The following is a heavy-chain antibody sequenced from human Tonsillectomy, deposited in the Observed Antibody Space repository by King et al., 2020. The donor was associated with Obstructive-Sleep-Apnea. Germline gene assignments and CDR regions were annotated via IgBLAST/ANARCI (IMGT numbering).Heavy chain of an antibody. CDR1: GGSISSNNY. CDR2: IYYSGST. CDR3: ARADRDTAMGLFDS. Sequence: RLQLQESGPELVKPSETLPLTCTVSGGSISSNNYWGWIRQPPGKGLEWIGNIYYSGSTYYNPSLKSRVTISVDTSKNHFSLKLRSVTAADTAVFYCARADRDTAMGLFDSWGQGTLVTVSS. J-gene: IGHJ4*02. V-gene: IGHV4-39*06. D-gene: IGHD5-18*01.